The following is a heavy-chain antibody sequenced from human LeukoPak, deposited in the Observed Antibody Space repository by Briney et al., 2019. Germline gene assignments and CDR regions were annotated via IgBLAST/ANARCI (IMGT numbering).Heavy chain of an antibody. J-gene: IGHJ6*03. CDR3: ARSFYGHDPYYCYMDV. V-gene: IGHV3-9*01. Sequence: GGSLRLSCAASGFTFDDYAMHWVRQAPGKGLEWVSGISWNSGGIGYADAVKGRFTISRENAKNSLYLQMNSLRAEDTAVYYCARSFYGHDPYYCYMDVWGKGTTVTVSS. CDR2: ISWNSGGI. D-gene: IGHD1-26*01. CDR1: GFTFDDYA.